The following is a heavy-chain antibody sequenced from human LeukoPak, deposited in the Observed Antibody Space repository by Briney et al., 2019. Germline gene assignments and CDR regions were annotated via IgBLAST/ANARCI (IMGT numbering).Heavy chain of an antibody. V-gene: IGHV3-48*01. CDR2: ISSSSSTI. D-gene: IGHD6-6*01. J-gene: IGHJ5*02. CDR3: AKDPMSIAKGFNP. Sequence: GGSLRLSCAASGFTFSSCEMNWVRQAPGKGLEWVSYISSSSSTIYYADSVKGRFTISRDNAKNSLYLQMNGLRAEDTAVYYCAKDPMSIAKGFNPWGQGTLVTVSS. CDR1: GFTFSSCE.